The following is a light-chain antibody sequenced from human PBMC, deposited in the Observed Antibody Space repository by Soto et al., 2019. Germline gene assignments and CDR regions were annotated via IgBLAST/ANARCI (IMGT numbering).Light chain of an antibody. CDR1: SSDVGGYNY. J-gene: IGLJ3*02. CDR2: DVT. Sequence: QSALTQPASVSGSPGQSITISCTGTSSDVGGYNYVSWYQQHPGKAPKLMIHDVTNRPSGVSNRFSGSKSGNTASLTISGLQAEDEADYYCSSYTSSSTPLVFGGGTKLTVL. V-gene: IGLV2-14*01. CDR3: SSYTSSSTPLV.